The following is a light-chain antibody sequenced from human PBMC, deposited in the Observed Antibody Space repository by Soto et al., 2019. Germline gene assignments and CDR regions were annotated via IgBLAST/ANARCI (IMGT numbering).Light chain of an antibody. Sequence: QSALTQPASVSGSPGQSITISCTGTSSDVGGYNYVSWYQQHPGKAPKLMIYEVSNRPSGVSNRFSGSKSGNTASLTISGLQAEDEADYYCISYSSSNTLVVFGTGTELTVL. CDR2: EVS. V-gene: IGLV2-14*01. CDR3: ISYSSSNTLVV. CDR1: SSDVGGYNY. J-gene: IGLJ1*01.